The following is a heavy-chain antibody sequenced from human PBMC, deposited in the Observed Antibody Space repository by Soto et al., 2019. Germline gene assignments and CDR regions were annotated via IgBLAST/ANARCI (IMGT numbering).Heavy chain of an antibody. Sequence: EVQLLESGGGLVQPGESLRLSCVASGFTFSNYAMSWVRQAPGKGLEWVSGISGSGGTTYYADSVKGRFTISRDNSKNPLFLQMHSMRAGDTAVYYCAKDRQQWLSIFDYWGQGALVTVSS. CDR2: ISGSGGTT. CDR3: AKDRQQWLSIFDY. D-gene: IGHD6-19*01. CDR1: GFTFSNYA. V-gene: IGHV3-23*01. J-gene: IGHJ4*02.